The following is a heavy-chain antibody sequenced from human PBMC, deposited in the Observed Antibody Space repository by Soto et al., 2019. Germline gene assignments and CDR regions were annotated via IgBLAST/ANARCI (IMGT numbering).Heavy chain of an antibody. J-gene: IGHJ4*02. D-gene: IGHD6-19*01. CDR2: INPNSGDT. CDR1: GYIFTGYY. CDR3: ATSRISIAVAGETEYYFDY. V-gene: IGHV1-2*04. Sequence: GASVKVSCKASGYIFTGYYMHWVRQAPGQGLEWMGWINPNSGDTNYTQKFQGWVTMTRGTSISTAYMELSRLRSDDTAVYYCATSRISIAVAGETEYYFDYWGQGTLVTVS.